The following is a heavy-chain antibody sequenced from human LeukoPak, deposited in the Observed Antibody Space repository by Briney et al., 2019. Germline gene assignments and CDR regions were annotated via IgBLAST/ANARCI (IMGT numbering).Heavy chain of an antibody. D-gene: IGHD3-22*01. CDR1: GYTFTGYY. Sequence: ASVKVSCKASGYTFTGYYMHWVRQAPGQGLEWVGWINPNSGGTNYAQRFQGRVTMTRDTSISTAYMELSRLRSDDTAVYYCARCIEEDDSSGYYYYGMDVWGQGTTVTASS. J-gene: IGHJ6*02. CDR3: ARCIEEDDSSGYYYYGMDV. CDR2: INPNSGGT. V-gene: IGHV1-2*02.